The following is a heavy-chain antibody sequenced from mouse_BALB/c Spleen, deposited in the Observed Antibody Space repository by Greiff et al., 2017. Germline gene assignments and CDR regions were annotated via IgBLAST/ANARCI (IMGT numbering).Heavy chain of an antibody. V-gene: IGHV7-3*02. CDR3: ARDHYYGSSYAMDY. Sequence: EVMLVESGGGLVQPGGSLCLSCATSGFTFTDYYMSWVRQPPGKALEWLGFIRNKANGYTTEYSASVKGRFTISRDNSQSILYLKMNTLRAEDSATYDCARDHYYGSSYAMDYWGQGTSVTVSS. D-gene: IGHD1-1*01. J-gene: IGHJ4*01. CDR1: GFTFTDYY. CDR2: IRNKANGYTT.